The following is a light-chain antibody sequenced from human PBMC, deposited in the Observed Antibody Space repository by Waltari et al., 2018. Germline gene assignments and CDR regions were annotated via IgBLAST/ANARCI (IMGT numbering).Light chain of an antibody. CDR2: EVS. CDR1: SSDIGDYNA. Sequence: QSALTQTPSVSKSLGQSVTISCTGTSSDIGDYNAVSWYQQHSGTAPRLLIYEVSKRPSGVSDRFSGSKSGNTASLTISGLQADDEADYYCGSYRSGNTYIFGGGTRLTVL. V-gene: IGLV2-8*02. J-gene: IGLJ2*01. CDR3: GSYRSGNTYI.